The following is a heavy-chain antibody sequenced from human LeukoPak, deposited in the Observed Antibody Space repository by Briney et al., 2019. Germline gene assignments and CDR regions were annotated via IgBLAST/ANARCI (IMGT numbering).Heavy chain of an antibody. CDR3: AKDSAFYYIDV. V-gene: IGHV3-23*01. D-gene: IGHD3-10*01. CDR1: GFTFSSYA. CDR2: IGAAGVHT. Sequence: GGSLRLSCAASGFTFSSYAMSWVRQAPGKGLEWVSTIGAAGVHTFYSDSVKGRFTISRDNSKNTLYLQMNSLKGDDTAVYYCAKDSAFYYIDVWGKGTTVIISS. J-gene: IGHJ6*03.